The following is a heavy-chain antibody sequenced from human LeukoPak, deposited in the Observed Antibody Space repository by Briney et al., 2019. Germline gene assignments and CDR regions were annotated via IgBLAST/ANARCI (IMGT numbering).Heavy chain of an antibody. CDR3: AREVDTALVFDY. CDR2: IIPILDIA. Sequence: GASVKVSCEASGGTFSTYTVSWVRQAPGQGLEWMGRIIPILDIANYAQKFQGRVTITADKSTSTVYMELRSLRSEGTALYYCAREVDTALVFDYWGQGSLVTVSS. V-gene: IGHV1-69*04. CDR1: GGTFSTYT. J-gene: IGHJ4*02. D-gene: IGHD5-18*01.